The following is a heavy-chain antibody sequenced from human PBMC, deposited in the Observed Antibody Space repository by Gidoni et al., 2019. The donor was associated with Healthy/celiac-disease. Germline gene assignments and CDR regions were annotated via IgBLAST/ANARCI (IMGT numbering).Heavy chain of an antibody. D-gene: IGHD1-26*01. J-gene: IGHJ3*02. V-gene: IGHV3-23*01. CDR2: ISGSGGST. CDR3: VRLVGRAFDI. Sequence: EVQLLESGGGLVQLGGSLRLSCAASGFTFSSYAMSWVRQAPGKGLEWVSAISGSGGSTYYADSVKGRFTISRDNSKNTLYLQMNSLRAEDTAVYYCVRLVGRAFDIWGQGTMVTVSS. CDR1: GFTFSSYA.